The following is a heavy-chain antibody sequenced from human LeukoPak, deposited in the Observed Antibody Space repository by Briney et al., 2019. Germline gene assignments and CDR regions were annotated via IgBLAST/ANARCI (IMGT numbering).Heavy chain of an antibody. D-gene: IGHD3-16*01. CDR1: GFTFSNYL. CDR2: IKQDGSEK. Sequence: GGSLRLSCAASGFTFSNYLMTWVRQAPGKGLEWVANIKQDGSEKYYMDSVKGRFTISRDNAKNSLYLQMNSLRGEDTAVYYCAKDDAWGRYKDWGQGTLVTVSS. V-gene: IGHV3-7*03. CDR3: AKDDAWGRYKD. J-gene: IGHJ1*01.